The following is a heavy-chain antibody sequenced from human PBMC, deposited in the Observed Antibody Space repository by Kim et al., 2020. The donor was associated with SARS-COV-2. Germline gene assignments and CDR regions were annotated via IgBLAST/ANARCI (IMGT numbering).Heavy chain of an antibody. V-gene: IGHV3-48*02. CDR1: GFIFSSYS. J-gene: IGHJ6*02. CDR2: ITSGTSTI. CDR3: ARGRRMGMDV. Sequence: GGSLRLSCEVSGFIFSSYSMNWVRQAPGKGLEWVSYITSGTSTIYYADSVKGRFTISRDNAKNSLFLQMNSLRDEDTAVYYCARGRRMGMDVWGHGTTVTVSS.